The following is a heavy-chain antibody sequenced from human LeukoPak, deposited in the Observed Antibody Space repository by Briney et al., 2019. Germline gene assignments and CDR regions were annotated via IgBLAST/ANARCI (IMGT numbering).Heavy chain of an antibody. V-gene: IGHV1-69*13. D-gene: IGHD3-10*01. CDR2: IIPIFGTA. Sequence: SVKVSCKASGGTFSSYAISWVRQAPGQGPEWLGGIIPIFGTANYAQKFQGRVTITADESTSTAYMELSSLRSEDTAVYYCARSRMVRGVGNWFDPWGQGTLVTVSS. CDR3: ARSRMVRGVGNWFDP. J-gene: IGHJ5*02. CDR1: GGTFSSYA.